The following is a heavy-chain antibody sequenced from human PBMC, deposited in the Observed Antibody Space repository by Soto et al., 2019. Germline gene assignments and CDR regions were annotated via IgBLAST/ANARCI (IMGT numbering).Heavy chain of an antibody. CDR2: IIPIFGTA. V-gene: IGHV1-69*01. D-gene: IGHD6-19*01. J-gene: IGHJ3*02. CDR3: ARVAGDHDAFDI. Sequence: QVQLVQSGAEVKKPGSSVKVSCKASGGTFSSYAISWVRQAPGQGLEWMGGIIPIFGTANYAQKFQVRVTITADESTSPAYMELSSLRSEDTAVYYWARVAGDHDAFDIGGQGTMVTVAS. CDR1: GGTFSSYA.